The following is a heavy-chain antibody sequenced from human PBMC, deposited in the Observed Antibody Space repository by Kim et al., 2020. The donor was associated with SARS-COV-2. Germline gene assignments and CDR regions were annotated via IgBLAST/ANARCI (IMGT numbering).Heavy chain of an antibody. CDR3: ARAPCSSFSCYNSYYAMDV. V-gene: IGHV5-51*01. Sequence: GESLKISCKGSGYSFISYWIGWVRQMPGKGLEWMGIIYPDDSDTTYSPSFQGQVTISADKSISTAYLQWSSLKASDTAIYYCARAPCSSFSCYNSYYAMDVWGQGTTVTVSS. D-gene: IGHD2-2*02. CDR2: IYPDDSDT. J-gene: IGHJ6*02. CDR1: GYSFISYW.